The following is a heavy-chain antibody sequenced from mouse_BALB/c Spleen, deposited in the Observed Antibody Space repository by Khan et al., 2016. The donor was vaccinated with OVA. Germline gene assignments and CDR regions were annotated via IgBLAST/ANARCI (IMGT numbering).Heavy chain of an antibody. Sequence: VPLQESGAELARPGASVKLSCKASGYTFTDYYINWVKLRTGQGLEWIGEISPGSGDTYYNERFKGKATLTEEKSSSTAYMQLSSLTSEASAVYFCARRNYFGYTFAYWGQGTLVTVSA. J-gene: IGHJ3*01. CDR3: ARRNYFGYTFAY. CDR1: GYTFTDYY. D-gene: IGHD1-2*01. CDR2: ISPGSGDT. V-gene: IGHV1-77*01.